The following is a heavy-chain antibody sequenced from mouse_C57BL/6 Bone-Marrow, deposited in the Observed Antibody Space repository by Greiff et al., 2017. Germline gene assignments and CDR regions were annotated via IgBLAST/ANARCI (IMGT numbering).Heavy chain of an antibody. V-gene: IGHV7-3*01. CDR2: IRNKANGYTT. J-gene: IGHJ2*01. Sequence: EVMLVESGGGLVQPGGSLSLSCAASGFTFTDYYMSWVRQPPGKALEWLGFIRNKANGYTTEYSASVKGRFTISRDNSQSILYLQMNALGAEDSATYYCARYRGGYFDYWGQGTTLTVSS. CDR3: ARYRGGYFDY. CDR1: GFTFTDYY.